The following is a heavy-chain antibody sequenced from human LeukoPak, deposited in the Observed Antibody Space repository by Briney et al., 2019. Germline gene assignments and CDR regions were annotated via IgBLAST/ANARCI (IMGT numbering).Heavy chain of an antibody. CDR1: GYTFTGYY. D-gene: IGHD3-10*01. CDR2: INPNSGGT. J-gene: IGHJ5*02. Sequence: ASVKVSCKASGYTFTGYYMHWVRQAPGQGLEWMGWINPNSGGTNYAQKFQGRVTMTRDTSISTAYMELSRLRSDDTAVYYCARVLWFGEPFNWFDPWGQGTLVTVSS. CDR3: ARVLWFGEPFNWFDP. V-gene: IGHV1-2*02.